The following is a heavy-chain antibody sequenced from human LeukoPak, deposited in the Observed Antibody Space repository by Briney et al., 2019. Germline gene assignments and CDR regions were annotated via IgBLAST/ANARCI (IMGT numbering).Heavy chain of an antibody. V-gene: IGHV3-74*01. Sequence: GGSLRLSCAASGNYWMHWVRQAPGKGLVWVSHINSDGSWTGYADSVKGRFTISKDNAKNTVYLQMNNLRAEDTAVYYCVSFYETNWGRGALVTVSS. J-gene: IGHJ4*02. CDR1: GNYW. CDR3: VSFYETN. D-gene: IGHD2-2*01. CDR2: INSDGSWT.